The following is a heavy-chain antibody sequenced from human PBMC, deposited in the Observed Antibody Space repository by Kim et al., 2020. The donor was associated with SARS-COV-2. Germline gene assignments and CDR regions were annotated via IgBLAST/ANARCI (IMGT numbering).Heavy chain of an antibody. D-gene: IGHD3-10*01. CDR2: IRSKANSYAT. V-gene: IGHV3-73*01. CDR3: TRQPPYGSGEYSGG. J-gene: IGHJ4*02. CDR1: GFTFSSYS. Sequence: GGSLRLSCAASGFTFSSYSMNWVRQASGKGLEWVGRIRSKANSYATAYAASVKGRFTISRDDSKNTAYLQMNSLKTEDTAVYYCTRQPPYGSGEYSGGWGQGTLVTVSS.